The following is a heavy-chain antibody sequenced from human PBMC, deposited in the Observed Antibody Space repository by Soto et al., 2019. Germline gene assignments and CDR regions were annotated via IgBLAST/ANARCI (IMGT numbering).Heavy chain of an antibody. CDR1: GFTFRTYW. V-gene: IGHV3-7*05. CDR3: ARDGSTSWYSYDYHGMDV. D-gene: IGHD5-18*01. J-gene: IGHJ6*02. CDR2: INQDGREK. Sequence: EVQLVESGGGLVQPGGSLRLSCGASGFTFRTYWLSWVRQVPGKGLEWVANINQDGREKNYVDSVKGRFTISRDNAKNSLHLQMSSLRAEDTALYYCARDGSTSWYSYDYHGMDVWGQGTTVTVSS.